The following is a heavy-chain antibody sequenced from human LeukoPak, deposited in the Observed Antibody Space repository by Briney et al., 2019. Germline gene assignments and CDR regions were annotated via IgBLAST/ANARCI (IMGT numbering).Heavy chain of an antibody. V-gene: IGHV4-34*01. D-gene: IGHD3-3*01. J-gene: IGHJ4*02. CDR3: ANRRLEWLAIPDY. CDR1: GGSFSGHY. Sequence: PSETLSLTCALYGGSFSGHYWTWLPQPPGKGLEWLGEINHRGSTNYNPSLKSRVTVSVDTSKNQLSLKLSCVSAADTGVYYGANRRLEWLAIPDYWGQGTLVTVSS. CDR2: INHRGST.